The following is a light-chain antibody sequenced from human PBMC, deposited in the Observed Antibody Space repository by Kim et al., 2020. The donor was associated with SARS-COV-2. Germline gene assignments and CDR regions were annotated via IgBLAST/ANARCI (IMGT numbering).Light chain of an antibody. V-gene: IGKV3-20*01. CDR3: QQYESSPRT. CDR2: APS. J-gene: IGKJ1*01. Sequence: IVLTQSPGTLSLSPGDRATLSCRASQSVSRSYIAWYQQKPGQAPRLLVYAPSRRATGIPDRFSGSGSGTDFTLTISSLEPEDFAVYYCQQYESSPRTFGQGTKVDIK. CDR1: QSVSRSY.